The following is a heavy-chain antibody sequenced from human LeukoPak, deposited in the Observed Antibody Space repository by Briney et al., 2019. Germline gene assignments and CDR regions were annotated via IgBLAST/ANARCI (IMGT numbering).Heavy chain of an antibody. J-gene: IGHJ4*02. CDR3: ARESKTYDGSGYYLDY. CDR2: IYHSGST. CDR1: GYSISSGYY. D-gene: IGHD3-22*01. Sequence: SETLSLTCTVSGYSISSGYYWGWIRQPPGKGLEWIGSIYHSGSTYYNPSLKSRVTISVDTSKNQFSLKLSSVTAADTAVYYCARESKTYDGSGYYLDYWGQGTLVTVSS. V-gene: IGHV4-38-2*02.